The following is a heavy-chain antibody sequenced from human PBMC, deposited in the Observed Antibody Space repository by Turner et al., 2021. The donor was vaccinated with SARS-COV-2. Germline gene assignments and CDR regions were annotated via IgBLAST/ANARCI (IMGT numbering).Heavy chain of an antibody. Sequence: EVQLVESGGGLVQPGGSLRLSCAPSGFTFSSYWMHWVRQAPGQGLMWVSRIDTDGSTTSYADSVKGRFTISRDNAKNTLYLQMNSLRAEDTAVYYCATSRSFDYWGQGTLVTVSS. V-gene: IGHV3-74*01. J-gene: IGHJ4*02. CDR3: ATSRSFDY. D-gene: IGHD6-13*01. CDR2: IDTDGSTT. CDR1: GFTFSSYW.